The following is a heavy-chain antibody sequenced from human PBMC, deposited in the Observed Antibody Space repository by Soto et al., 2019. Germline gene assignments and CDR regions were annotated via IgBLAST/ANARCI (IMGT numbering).Heavy chain of an antibody. CDR1: GFTFGDYA. D-gene: IGHD3-22*01. Sequence: GSLRLSCTASGFTFGDYAMSWFRQAPGKGLEWLGFIRSKAYGGATEYAASVKGRFTISRDDSKSIAYLQMNSLKTEDTAVYYCTRDVHYYDSSGYSERRFDPWGQGTLVTAPQ. CDR2: IRSKAYGGAT. V-gene: IGHV3-49*03. J-gene: IGHJ5*02. CDR3: TRDVHYYDSSGYSERRFDP.